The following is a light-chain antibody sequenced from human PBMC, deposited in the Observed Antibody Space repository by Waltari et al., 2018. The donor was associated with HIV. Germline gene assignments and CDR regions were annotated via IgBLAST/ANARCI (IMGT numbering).Light chain of an antibody. V-gene: IGLV1-47*01. CDR1: SSNIGSNY. Sequence: QSVLTQPPSASGTPGQRITISCSGSSSNIGSNYVYWYQQLPGTAPKLLIYRNNHRPSGVADRFSGSKSGTSASLAISGLRSEDEADYYCATWDDTLSGHVVFGGGTKLNVL. J-gene: IGLJ2*01. CDR3: ATWDDTLSGHVV. CDR2: RNN.